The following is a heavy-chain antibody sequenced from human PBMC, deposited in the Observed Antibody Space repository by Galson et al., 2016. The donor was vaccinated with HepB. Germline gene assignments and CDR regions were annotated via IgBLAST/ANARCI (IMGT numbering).Heavy chain of an antibody. J-gene: IGHJ4*02. D-gene: IGHD5-12*01. CDR2: ISADSGAT. V-gene: IGHV1-18*01. CDR1: GYTFTSYG. Sequence: SVKVSCKASGYTFTSYGISWVRQAPGQGLEWMGWISADSGATNYAQHLQGRVFMTTDTSTSTAYMDLTSLTSDNTAVYYCARPRRYSGYDDSHYDYWGQGTLVTVSS. CDR3: ARPRRYSGYDDSHYDY.